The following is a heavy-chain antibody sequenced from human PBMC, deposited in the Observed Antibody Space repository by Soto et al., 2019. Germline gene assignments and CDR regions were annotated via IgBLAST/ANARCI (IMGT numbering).Heavy chain of an antibody. CDR3: ASTGDFWSGYYSNDAFDI. Sequence: GGSLRLSCAASGFTFSSYAMSWVRQAPGKGLEWVSAISGSGGSRYYADSVKGRFTISRDNSKNTLYLQMNSLRAEDTAVYYCASTGDFWSGYYSNDAFDIWGQGTMVTVSS. J-gene: IGHJ3*02. V-gene: IGHV3-23*01. CDR1: GFTFSSYA. D-gene: IGHD3-3*01. CDR2: ISGSGGSR.